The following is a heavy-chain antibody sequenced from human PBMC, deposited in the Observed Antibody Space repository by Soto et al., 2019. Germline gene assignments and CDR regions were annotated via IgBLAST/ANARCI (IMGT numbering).Heavy chain of an antibody. CDR2: ISRNSGTI. CDR1: GFTFEDHA. V-gene: IGHV3-9*01. J-gene: IGHJ3*02. Sequence: GGSLRLSCAASGFTFEDHAMHWVRQVPGKGLEWVSGISRNSGTIGYVDSVKGRFTISRDNAQKALFLQMNSLRADDTALYYCAKSRSIITYCRDGDCHSDALDIWGQGTMVTVSS. CDR3: AKSRSIITYCRDGDCHSDALDI. D-gene: IGHD2-15*01.